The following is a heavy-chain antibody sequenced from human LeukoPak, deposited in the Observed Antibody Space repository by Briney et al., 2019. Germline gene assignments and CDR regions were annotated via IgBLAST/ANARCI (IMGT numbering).Heavy chain of an antibody. CDR2: IYYSGST. CDR1: GGSISSYY. V-gene: IGHV4-59*01. J-gene: IGHJ4*02. D-gene: IGHD5-18*01. CDR3: ARTVDTAMGYFDY. Sequence: SETLSLTCTVSGGSISSYYWSWIRQPPGKGLEWIGYIYYSGSTNYNPSLKSRVTISVDTSKNQFSLKLSSVTAADTAVYYCARTVDTAMGYFDYWGQGTLVTVSS.